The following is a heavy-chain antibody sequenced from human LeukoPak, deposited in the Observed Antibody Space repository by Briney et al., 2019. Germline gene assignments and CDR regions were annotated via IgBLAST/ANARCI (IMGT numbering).Heavy chain of an antibody. D-gene: IGHD2-2*01. Sequence: SETLSLTCTVSGGSISSYYWSWIRQPPGKGLEWIGYIYYSGGTNYNPSLKSRVTISVDTSKNQFSLKLSSVTAADTAVYYCARAKIICSSTSCYQNWFDPWGQGTLVTVSS. J-gene: IGHJ5*02. CDR3: ARAKIICSSTSCYQNWFDP. CDR2: IYYSGGT. CDR1: GGSISSYY. V-gene: IGHV4-59*01.